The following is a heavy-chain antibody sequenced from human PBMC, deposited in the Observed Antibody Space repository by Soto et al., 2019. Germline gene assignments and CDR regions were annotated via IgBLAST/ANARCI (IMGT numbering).Heavy chain of an antibody. CDR1: GFTFSSYW. J-gene: IGHJ4*02. CDR2: IKQDGSEK. D-gene: IGHD6-13*01. V-gene: IGHV3-7*01. Sequence: EVQLVESGGDLVQPGGSLRLSCAASGFTFSSYWMNWVRQAPGKGLEWVANIKQDGSEKYYVDSVKGRFTISRDNTKNSLYLQMNSLRAEDTAVYYCAREQLQVVIPDYWGQGTLVTVSS. CDR3: AREQLQVVIPDY.